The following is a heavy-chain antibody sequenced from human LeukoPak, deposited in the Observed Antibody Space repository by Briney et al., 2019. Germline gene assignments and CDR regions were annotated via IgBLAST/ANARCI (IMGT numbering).Heavy chain of an antibody. D-gene: IGHD6-19*01. V-gene: IGHV3-23*01. CDR1: GFTFSSYA. CDR3: SRLYSSGRVAGTEFDY. J-gene: IGHJ4*02. CDR2: ISGSGGST. Sequence: GGSLRHSCAASGFTFSSYAMSWVRQAPGKGLEWVSAISGSGGSTYYADSVKGRFTISRDNSKNTLYLQMNSLRAEDTAVYYCSRLYSSGRVAGTEFDYWGQGTLVTVSS.